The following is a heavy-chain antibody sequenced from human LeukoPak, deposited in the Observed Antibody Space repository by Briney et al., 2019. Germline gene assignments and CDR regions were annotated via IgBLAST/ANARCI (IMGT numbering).Heavy chain of an antibody. CDR3: ARIGPILGAAWVDY. D-gene: IGHD3-3*02. CDR1: GXSISSNHW. Sequence: SDTLSLTCAVSGXSISSNHWWGWIRQPPGKGLEWVGYIFYAGSTYYNPSLKSRVTMSVDTSKDQFSLRLSSVTAVDTAVYYCARIGPILGAAWVDYWGQGTLVSVSS. J-gene: IGHJ4*02. V-gene: IGHV4-28*01. CDR2: IFYAGST.